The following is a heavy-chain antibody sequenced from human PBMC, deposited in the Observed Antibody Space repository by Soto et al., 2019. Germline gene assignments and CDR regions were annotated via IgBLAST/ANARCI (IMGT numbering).Heavy chain of an antibody. CDR3: ARLIYSYGEAYFDY. CDR2: IYYTGST. J-gene: IGHJ4*02. CDR1: GGSFSGYY. V-gene: IGHV4-34*01. Sequence: QVQLQQWGAGLLKPSETLSLTCAVYGGSFSGYYWGWIRQPPGKGLEWIGSIYYTGSTYYNPSLKSRVTISVDTSKNQFSLRLSSVTAADTAVYYCARLIYSYGEAYFDYWGQGTLVTVSS. D-gene: IGHD5-18*01.